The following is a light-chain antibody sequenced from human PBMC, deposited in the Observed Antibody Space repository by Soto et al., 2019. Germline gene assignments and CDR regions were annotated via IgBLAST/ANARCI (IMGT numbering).Light chain of an antibody. CDR3: QVSGRSALYT. J-gene: IGKJ2*01. CDR2: GPS. Sequence: EIVLTQSPATLSVSPGERATLSCRASQSISTKLAWHQQKPGQAPRLLVYGPSTRATGIPARVSGNGSGTEFTLTITRLQSEDFAVYYCQVSGRSALYTFGQGTRLPIK. CDR1: QSISTK. V-gene: IGKV3D-15*01.